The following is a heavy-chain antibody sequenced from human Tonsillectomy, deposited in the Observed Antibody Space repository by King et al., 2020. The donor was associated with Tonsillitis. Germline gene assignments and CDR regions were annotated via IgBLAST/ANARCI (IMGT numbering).Heavy chain of an antibody. CDR3: ARRVTALDY. J-gene: IGHJ4*02. D-gene: IGHD2-21*02. Sequence: VQLVESGGGLVQSGGSLRLSCAASGFPFSTYAMSWVRQAPGRGLEWVSVISGSGGGTYSADSVKGRFTISRDNSKNTLYLQMTSLRAEDTAVYYCARRVTALDYWGQGTLVTVSS. CDR2: ISGSGGGT. V-gene: IGHV3-23*04. CDR1: GFPFSTYA.